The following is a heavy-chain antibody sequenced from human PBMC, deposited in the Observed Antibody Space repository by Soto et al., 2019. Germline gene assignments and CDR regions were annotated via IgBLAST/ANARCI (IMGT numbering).Heavy chain of an antibody. Sequence: QLQLQESGSGLVKPSQTLSLTCAVSGGSISSGGYSWSWIRQPPGKGLEWIGYIYHSGSTHYNPSLKRRLTLPVDRSTNHSPLPLSSVTAADTAVYYCASRPQATVPPCDAFDIWCQGTMVTVSS. J-gene: IGHJ3*02. D-gene: IGHD5-12*01. CDR3: ASRPQATVPPCDAFDI. CDR1: GGSISSGGYS. CDR2: IYHSGST. V-gene: IGHV4-30-2*01.